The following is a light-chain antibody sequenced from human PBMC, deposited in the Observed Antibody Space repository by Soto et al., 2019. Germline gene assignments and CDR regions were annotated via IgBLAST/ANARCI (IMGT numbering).Light chain of an antibody. CDR3: QHYNSYSEA. V-gene: IGKV1-5*01. CDR1: QSISSW. CDR2: DAS. Sequence: DIQMTQSPSTLAVSVGDRVTITCRASQSISSWLAWYQQKPGKAPNLLIYDASSLESGVRSRFRGSGSGREFTLTISSLQPDDFAPYYCQHYNSYSEAFGQGTKVDIK. J-gene: IGKJ1*01.